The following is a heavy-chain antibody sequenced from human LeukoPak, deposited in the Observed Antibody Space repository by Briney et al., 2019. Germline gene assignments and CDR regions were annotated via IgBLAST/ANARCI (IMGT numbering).Heavy chain of an antibody. CDR1: GGSFSGYY. CDR3: ASFFMRFEDI. Sequence: SETLSLTCAVYGGSFSGYYWSWIRQPPGKGLEWIGSIYYSGSTYYNPSLKSRVTISVDTSKNQFSLKLTSVTAADTAVYYCASFFMRFEDIWGQGTMVTVSS. J-gene: IGHJ3*02. CDR2: IYYSGST. D-gene: IGHD2/OR15-2a*01. V-gene: IGHV4-34*01.